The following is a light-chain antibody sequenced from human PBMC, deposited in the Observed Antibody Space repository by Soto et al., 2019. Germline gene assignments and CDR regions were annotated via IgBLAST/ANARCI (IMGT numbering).Light chain of an antibody. CDR3: QQYNKWPRA. CDR1: QSVRDS. J-gene: IGKJ1*01. Sequence: EVVMTQSPATVAVSPGERATFSCRASQSVRDSLAWYQQTPGQAPRLLIYGASTRATGTPARFSGSGSGTEFTLTIGSPQSEDSAVYYCQQYNKWPRAFGQGTKVEIK. V-gene: IGKV3-15*01. CDR2: GAS.